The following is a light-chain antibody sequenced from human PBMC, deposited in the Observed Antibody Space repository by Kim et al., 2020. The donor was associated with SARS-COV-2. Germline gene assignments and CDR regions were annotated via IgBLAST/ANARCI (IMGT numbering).Light chain of an antibody. J-gene: IGLJ2*01. CDR2: EDT. CDR3: QAWDSTTVV. Sequence: VSPGQTATMTCSGHDLGDKYVSWYQQKPGQSPVLVINEDTKRPSGIPERFSGSNSGNTATLTIGGTQAMDEADYYCQAWDSTTVVFGGGTRLTVL. V-gene: IGLV3-1*01. CDR1: DLGDKY.